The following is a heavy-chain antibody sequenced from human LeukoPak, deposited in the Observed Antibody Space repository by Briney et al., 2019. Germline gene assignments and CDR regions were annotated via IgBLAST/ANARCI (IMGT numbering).Heavy chain of an antibody. V-gene: IGHV4-39*01. CDR1: VDSISSSSDY. D-gene: IGHD6-13*01. J-gene: IGHJ4*02. CDR3: ARSSPGSSWTF. Sequence: PSETLSLTCTVSVDSISSSSDYGGWIRQPPGWGLEWIGTIYNTETTYYNPSLKSRVTISVDTSKNQFSLKVSSVTAADTAVYYCARSSPGSSWTFWGQGTLVTVSS. CDR2: IYNTETT.